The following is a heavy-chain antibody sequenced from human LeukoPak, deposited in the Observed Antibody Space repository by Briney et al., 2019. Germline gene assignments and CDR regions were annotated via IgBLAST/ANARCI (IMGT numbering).Heavy chain of an antibody. CDR2: IIPIFGTA. J-gene: IGHJ4*02. CDR1: GYTFTGYY. V-gene: IGHV1-69*13. CDR3: ATHSNFYDSSGYFPFDY. D-gene: IGHD3-22*01. Sequence: SVKVSCKASGYTFTGYYMHWVRQAPGQGLEWMGGIIPIFGTANYAQKFQGRVTITADESTSTAYMELSSLRSEDTAVYYCATHSNFYDSSGYFPFDYWGQGTLVTVSS.